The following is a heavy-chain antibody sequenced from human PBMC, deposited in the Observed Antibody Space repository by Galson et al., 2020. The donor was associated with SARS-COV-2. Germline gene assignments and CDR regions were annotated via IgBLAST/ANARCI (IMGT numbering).Heavy chain of an antibody. CDR3: ARGGIAFDRYYFDY. J-gene: IGHJ4*02. D-gene: IGHD6-13*01. CDR1: GGTFSSYA. CDR2: IIPILGIA. V-gene: IGHV1-69*04. Sequence: SVKVSCKASGGTFSSYAISWVRQAPGQGLEWMGRIIPILGIANYAQKFQGRVTITADKSTSTAYMELSSLRSEDTAVYYCARGGIAFDRYYFDYWGQGTLVTVSS.